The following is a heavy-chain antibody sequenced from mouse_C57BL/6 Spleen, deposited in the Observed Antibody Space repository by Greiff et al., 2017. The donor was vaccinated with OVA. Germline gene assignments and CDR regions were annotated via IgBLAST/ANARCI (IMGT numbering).Heavy chain of an antibody. V-gene: IGHV1-42*01. CDR3: ARSTTVASFDY. CDR1: GYSFTGYY. CDR2: INPSTGGT. D-gene: IGHD1-1*01. J-gene: IGHJ2*01. Sequence: EVKLMESGPELVKPGASVKISCKASGYSFTGYYMNWVKQSPEKSLEWIGEINPSTGGTTYNQKFKAKATLTVDKSSRTAYMQLKSLTSEDSAVYYCARSTTVASFDYWGQGTTLTVSS.